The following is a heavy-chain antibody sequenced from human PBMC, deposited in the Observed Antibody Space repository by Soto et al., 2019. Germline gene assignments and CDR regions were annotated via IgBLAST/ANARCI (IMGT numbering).Heavy chain of an antibody. Sequence: ASVKVSCKASGYTLTELSMHWVRQAPGKGLEWMGGFDPEDGETIYAQKFQGRVTMTEDTSTDTAYMELSSLRSEDTAVYYCATVFMLRPSPFDYWGQGTLVTVSS. CDR3: ATVFMLRPSPFDY. D-gene: IGHD5-12*01. J-gene: IGHJ4*02. V-gene: IGHV1-24*01. CDR1: GYTLTELS. CDR2: FDPEDGET.